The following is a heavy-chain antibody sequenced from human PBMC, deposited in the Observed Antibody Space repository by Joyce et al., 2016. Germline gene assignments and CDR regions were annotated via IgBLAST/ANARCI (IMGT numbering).Heavy chain of an antibody. J-gene: IGHJ5*01. D-gene: IGHD5-12*01. CDR1: GGSISSAHW. V-gene: IGHV4-4*02. CDR3: ARNGAYSQDS. CDR2: IYLGGST. Sequence: QVQLQESGPGLVKPSGTLSLTCAVSGGSISSAHWWSWVRQPPGKGLEWIGEIYLGGSTTDNPSLKRRVTISVDKSKNQLSLKMNSVTAADTAVYYCARNGAYSQDSWGQGTLVTVSS.